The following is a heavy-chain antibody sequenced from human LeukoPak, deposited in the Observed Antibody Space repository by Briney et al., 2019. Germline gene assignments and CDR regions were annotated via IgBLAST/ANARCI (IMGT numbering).Heavy chain of an antibody. J-gene: IGHJ4*02. CDR3: AGNYGSGSYYYFFDY. V-gene: IGHV1-2*02. D-gene: IGHD3-10*01. Sequence: ASVKVSCKASGYTFTDYHLHWVRQAPGQGLEWMGWINPNSGGTNYTQKFQGRVTMTRDTSISTAYMELSRLTSDDTAVYFCAGNYGSGSYYYFFDYWGQGTLVTVSS. CDR2: INPNSGGT. CDR1: GYTFTDYH.